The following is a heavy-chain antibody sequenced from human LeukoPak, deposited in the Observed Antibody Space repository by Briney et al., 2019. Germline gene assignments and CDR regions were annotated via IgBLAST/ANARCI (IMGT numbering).Heavy chain of an antibody. CDR1: GGSISSYY. V-gene: IGHV4-59*01. CDR2: IYHSGST. D-gene: IGHD4-23*01. CDR3: ARDVYSGNDGL. Sequence: PSETLSLTCTVSGGSISSYYWSWIRQPPGKGLEWIGYIYHSGSTNYNPSLKSRVTISVDTSKNQFSLKLSSVTAADTAVYYCARDVYSGNDGLWGQGALVTVSS. J-gene: IGHJ4*02.